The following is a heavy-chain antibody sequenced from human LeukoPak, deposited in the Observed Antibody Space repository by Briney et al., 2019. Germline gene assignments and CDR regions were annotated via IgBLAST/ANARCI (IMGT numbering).Heavy chain of an antibody. V-gene: IGHV4-59*01. Sequence: PSETLSLTCTVSGGSMSSFYWCWIRPPPGKGLEWIGHIYYSGSTNYNPSLKSRVTISVDTSKSQFSLKLSSVTAADTAVYYCARAPGGDGYKGYYFDYWGQGTLVTVSS. J-gene: IGHJ4*02. CDR1: GGSMSSFY. D-gene: IGHD5-24*01. CDR3: ARAPGGDGYKGYYFDY. CDR2: IYYSGST.